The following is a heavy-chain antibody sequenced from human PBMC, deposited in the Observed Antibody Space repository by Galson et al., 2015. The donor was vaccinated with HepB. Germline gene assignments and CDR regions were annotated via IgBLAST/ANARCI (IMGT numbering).Heavy chain of an antibody. J-gene: IGHJ4*02. V-gene: IGHV1-69*04. CDR3: ARDRSRYDSSGYYYEV. CDR2: IVPILGIA. CDR1: GGTFGSYT. Sequence: SVKVSCKASGGTFGSYTISWVRQAPGQGLEWMGRIVPILGIANYAQKFQGRVTITADKSTSTAYMELSSLRSEDTAVYYCARDRSRYDSSGYYYEVWGQGTLVTVSS. D-gene: IGHD3-22*01.